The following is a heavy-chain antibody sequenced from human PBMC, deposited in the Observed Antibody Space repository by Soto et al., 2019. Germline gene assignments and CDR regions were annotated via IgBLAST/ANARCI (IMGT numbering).Heavy chain of an antibody. CDR1: GFTFSNYA. Sequence: PGVSLRLSCATSGFTFSNYAMSWVRQAPGKGLEWVSAIRSSGDNTYYADSVKGRFTVSRDNSRSTLYLQMNTLRAEDTAVYYCAKLPVAGSSTFDYWGQGVLVTVSS. CDR3: AKLPVAGSSTFDY. J-gene: IGHJ4*02. D-gene: IGHD6-19*01. CDR2: IRSSGDNT. V-gene: IGHV3-23*01.